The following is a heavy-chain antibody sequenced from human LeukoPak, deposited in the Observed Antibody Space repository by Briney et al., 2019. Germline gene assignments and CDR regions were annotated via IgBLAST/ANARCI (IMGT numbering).Heavy chain of an antibody. J-gene: IGHJ4*02. CDR2: LSDSGGST. V-gene: IGHV3-23*01. CDR3: AKGILRQFDWSPADS. CDR1: GITLSNYG. D-gene: IGHD3-9*01. Sequence: GGSLRLSCAVSGITLSNYGMSWVRQAPGKGLEWVAGLSDSGGSTNYADSVKGRFTVSRDNSKNTLYLQTNSLRADDTAVYYCAKGILRQFDWSPADSWGQGTLVTVSS.